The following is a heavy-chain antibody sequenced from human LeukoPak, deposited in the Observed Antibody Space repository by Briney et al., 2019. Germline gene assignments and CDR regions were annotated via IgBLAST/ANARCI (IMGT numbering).Heavy chain of an antibody. D-gene: IGHD3-3*01. J-gene: IGHJ4*02. V-gene: IGHV1-2*02. Sequence: ASVNVSCKASVYTFTGYYIHGVRQAPGQGVWWMGWINPNMGAIDYAQSFQGRVTVTRDTSISTAYMHLRGLRSDDTAVYYCARDRGDDFWGGFDYWGQGTLVTVSS. CDR3: ARDRGDDFWGGFDY. CDR2: INPNMGAI. CDR1: VYTFTGYY.